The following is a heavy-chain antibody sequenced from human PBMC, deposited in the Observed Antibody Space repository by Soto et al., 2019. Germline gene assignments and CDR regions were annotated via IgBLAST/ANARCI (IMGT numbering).Heavy chain of an antibody. CDR3: ARAGAATLSDY. D-gene: IGHD2-15*01. CDR1: GGSISNYY. CDR2: MYYSGST. V-gene: IGHV4-59*01. Sequence: QVQLQESGPGLVKPSETLSLTCTVSGGSISNYYWSWIRQPPGKGLEWIGYMYYSGSTNYNPSPKSRVTISVDTSKNQFALKLSSVTAADTAVYYCARAGAATLSDYWGQGTLVTVSS. J-gene: IGHJ4*02.